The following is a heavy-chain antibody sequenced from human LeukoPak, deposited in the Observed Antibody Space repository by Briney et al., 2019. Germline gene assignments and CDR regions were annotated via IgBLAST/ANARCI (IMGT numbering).Heavy chain of an antibody. CDR2: IYTSGTT. V-gene: IGHV4-4*07. D-gene: IGHD1-26*01. CDR1: GGSISSSH. Sequence: SETLSLTCTVSGGSISSSHWSWIRQPAGKGLEWIGRIYTSGTTNYNPSLKSRVTMSVDTSKNQFSLKLSSVTAADTAVYYCARGRFWVRGTYFDYWGQGTLVTVSS. CDR3: ARGRFWVRGTYFDY. J-gene: IGHJ4*02.